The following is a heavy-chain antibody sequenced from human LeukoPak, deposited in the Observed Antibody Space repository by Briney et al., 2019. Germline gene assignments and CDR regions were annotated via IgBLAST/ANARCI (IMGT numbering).Heavy chain of an antibody. CDR1: AYSFTSYW. CDR2: IYPGDSDT. V-gene: IGHV5-51*01. Sequence: GESLKISCKGSAYSFTSYWIGWVRQMPGKGLEWVGIIYPGDSDTRYSPSFQGQVTISADKSISTAYLQWSSLKASDTAMYYCATLGDFWSGLYYFDYCGQGTLVTVSS. CDR3: ATLGDFWSGLYYFDY. D-gene: IGHD3-3*01. J-gene: IGHJ4*02.